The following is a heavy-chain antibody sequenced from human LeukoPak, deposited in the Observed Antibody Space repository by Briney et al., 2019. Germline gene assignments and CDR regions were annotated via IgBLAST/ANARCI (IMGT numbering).Heavy chain of an antibody. J-gene: IGHJ3*02. Sequence: NTSETLSLTCTVSGGSISSSSYYWGWIRQPPGKGLEWIGSIYYSGSTYHNPSLKSRVTISVDTSKNQFSLKLSSVTAADTAVYYCARVDYYDSSGYYYAAFDIWGQGTMVTVSS. V-gene: IGHV4-39*07. CDR3: ARVDYYDSSGYYYAAFDI. CDR1: GGSISSSSYY. D-gene: IGHD3-22*01. CDR2: IYYSGST.